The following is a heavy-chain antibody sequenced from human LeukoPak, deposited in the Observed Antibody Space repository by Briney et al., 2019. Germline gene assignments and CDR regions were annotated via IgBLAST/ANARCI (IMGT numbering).Heavy chain of an antibody. CDR3: ASESSGWDYYYYYYMDV. V-gene: IGHV3-48*03. D-gene: IGHD6-19*01. CDR2: ISSSGSTI. Sequence: PGGSLRLSXAASGFTFSSYEMNWVRQAPGKGLEWVSYISSSGSTIYYADSVKGRFTISRDNAKNSLYLQMNSLRAEDTAVYYCASESSGWDYYYYYYMDVWGKGTTVTVSS. CDR1: GFTFSSYE. J-gene: IGHJ6*03.